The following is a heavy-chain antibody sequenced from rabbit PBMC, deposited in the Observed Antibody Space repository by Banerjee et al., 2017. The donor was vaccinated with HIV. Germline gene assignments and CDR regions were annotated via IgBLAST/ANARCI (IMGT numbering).Heavy chain of an antibody. D-gene: IGHD2-1*01. CDR2: IVSGSTVGT. V-gene: IGHV1S45*01. CDR1: GFSFSNNYY. CDR3: ARDGGYNYDDLQYFNL. Sequence: QEQLEESGGDLVKPGASLTLTCTASGFSFSNNYYMYWVRQAPGKGLEWIACIVSGSTVGTYYASWAKGRFTISKTSSTTVTLQMTSLTAADTATYFCARDGGYNYDDLQYFNLWGPGTLVTVS. J-gene: IGHJ4*01.